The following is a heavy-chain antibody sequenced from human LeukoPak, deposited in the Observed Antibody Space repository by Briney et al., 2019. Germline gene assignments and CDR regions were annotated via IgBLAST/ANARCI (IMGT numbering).Heavy chain of an antibody. V-gene: IGHV3-66*01. Sequence: GGSLRLSCAASGFAVSSKYMNWVRQAPGEGLEWVTVIYLDGRADYADSVTGRFTISSDNSKNTVYLQMNSLKDEDTAVYYCARDAETSLANWGQGTLVTVSP. CDR2: IYLDGRA. D-gene: IGHD5-24*01. J-gene: IGHJ4*02. CDR3: ARDAETSLAN. CDR1: GFAVSSKY.